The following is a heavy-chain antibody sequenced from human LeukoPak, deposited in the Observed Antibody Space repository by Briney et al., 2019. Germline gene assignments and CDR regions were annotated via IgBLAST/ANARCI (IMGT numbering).Heavy chain of an antibody. Sequence: SETLSLTCTVSGGSISSGGYYWSWIRQPPGKGLEWIGYIYHSGSTYYNPSLKSRVTISVDRSKNQFSLKLSSATAADTAVYYCARYSGSYPPAANAFDIWGQGTMVTVSS. J-gene: IGHJ3*02. CDR2: IYHSGST. CDR3: ARYSGSYPPAANAFDI. CDR1: GGSISSGGYY. V-gene: IGHV4-30-2*01. D-gene: IGHD1-26*01.